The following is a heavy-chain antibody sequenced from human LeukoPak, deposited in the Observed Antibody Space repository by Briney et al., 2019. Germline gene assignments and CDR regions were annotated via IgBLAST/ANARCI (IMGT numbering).Heavy chain of an antibody. J-gene: IGHJ5*02. CDR2: INHSGST. CDR3: ATYYYGSGSRYNWFDP. V-gene: IGHV4-34*01. D-gene: IGHD3-10*01. CDR1: GGSFSGYY. Sequence: SETLSLTCAVYGGSFSGYYWSWIRQPPGKGLEWIGEINHSGSTNYNPSLKSRVTISVDTSKNQFSLKLSSVTAADTAVYYCATYYYGSGSRYNWFDPWGQGTLVTVSS.